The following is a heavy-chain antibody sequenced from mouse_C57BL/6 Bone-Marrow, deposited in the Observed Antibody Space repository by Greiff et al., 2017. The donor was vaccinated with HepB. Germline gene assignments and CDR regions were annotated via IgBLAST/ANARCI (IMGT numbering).Heavy chain of an antibody. CDR2: INPNNGGT. V-gene: IGHV1-18*01. CDR1: GYTFTDYN. J-gene: IGHJ3*01. Sequence: VQLKQSGPELVKPGASVKIPCKASGYTFTDYNMDWVKQSHGKSLEWIGDINPNNGGTIYNQKFKGKATLTVDKSSSTAYMELRSLTSEDTAVYYCAREGIRAWFAYWGQGTLVTVSA. D-gene: IGHD2-4*01. CDR3: AREGIRAWFAY.